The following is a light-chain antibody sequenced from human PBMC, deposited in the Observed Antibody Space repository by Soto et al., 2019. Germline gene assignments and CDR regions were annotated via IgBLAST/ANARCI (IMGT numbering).Light chain of an antibody. CDR2: DAS. CDR1: QSISSN. Sequence: EIVMTQSPATLSVSPGERATLSCWASQSISSNLAWYQQKPGQAPRLLIYDASNRATGIPARFSGSGSGTDFTLTISSLEPEDFAVYYCQQRSNWPSFGGGTKVDIK. V-gene: IGKV3-11*01. CDR3: QQRSNWPS. J-gene: IGKJ4*01.